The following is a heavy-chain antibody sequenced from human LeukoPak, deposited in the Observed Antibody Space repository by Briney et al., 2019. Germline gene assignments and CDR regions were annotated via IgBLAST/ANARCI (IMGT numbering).Heavy chain of an antibody. CDR2: INHSGST. CDR1: GGSFSGYY. V-gene: IGHV4-34*01. J-gene: IGHJ6*02. D-gene: IGHD5-18*01. Sequence: SETLSLTCAVYGGSFSGYYWSWIRQPPGKGLEWIGEINHSGSTNYNPSLKSRVTTSVDTSKNQFSLKLSSVTAADTAVYYCARGRRNTAMVLRYYYYGMDVWGQGTTVTVSS. CDR3: ARGRRNTAMVLRYYYYGMDV.